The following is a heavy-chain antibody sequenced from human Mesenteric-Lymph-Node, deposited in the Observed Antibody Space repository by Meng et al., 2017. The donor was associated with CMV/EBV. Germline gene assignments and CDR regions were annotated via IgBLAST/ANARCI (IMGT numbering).Heavy chain of an antibody. CDR1: GGSVSNGDHS. D-gene: IGHD3-10*01. CDR2: IFYTGST. V-gene: IGHV4-30-2*01. Sequence: SGGSVSNGDHSWSWVRQPPGRGLELLGYIFYTGSTYYNPSLKGRVTMSVDRSKNQFSLKLTSVTAADTAVYYCANDYGSGSYRFDYWGQGTLVTVSS. CDR3: ANDYGSGSYRFDY. J-gene: IGHJ4*02.